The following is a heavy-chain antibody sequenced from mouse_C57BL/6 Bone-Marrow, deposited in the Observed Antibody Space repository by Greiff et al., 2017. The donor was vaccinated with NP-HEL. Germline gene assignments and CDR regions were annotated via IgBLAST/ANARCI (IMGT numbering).Heavy chain of an antibody. V-gene: IGHV5-6*01. J-gene: IGHJ3*01. D-gene: IGHD2-4*01. CDR3: ASPYDYDVAWFAY. Sequence: EVNLVESGGDLVKPGGSLKLSCAASGFTFSSYGMSWVRQTPDKRLEWVATISSGGSYTYYPDSVKGRFTISRDNAKNTLYLQMSSLKSEDTATDYCASPYDYDVAWFAYWGQGTMVTVSA. CDR1: GFTFSSYG. CDR2: ISSGGSYT.